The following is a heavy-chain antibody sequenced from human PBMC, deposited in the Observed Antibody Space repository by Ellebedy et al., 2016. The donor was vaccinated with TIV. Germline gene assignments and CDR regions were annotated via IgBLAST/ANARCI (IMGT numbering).Heavy chain of an antibody. Sequence: AASVKVSCKASGYTFTGYYMHWVRQAPGQGLEWMGWINPNSGGTNYAQKFQGRVTMTRDTSISTAYMELSRLRSDDTAVYYCASLMSGYDSLFDYWGQGILVTVSS. J-gene: IGHJ4*02. CDR3: ASLMSGYDSLFDY. D-gene: IGHD5-12*01. CDR1: GYTFTGYY. V-gene: IGHV1-2*02. CDR2: INPNSGGT.